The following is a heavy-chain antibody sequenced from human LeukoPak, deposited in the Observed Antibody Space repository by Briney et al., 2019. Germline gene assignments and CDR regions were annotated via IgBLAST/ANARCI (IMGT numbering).Heavy chain of an antibody. CDR2: LSYSSTST. CDR3: AKGGTKSWDAFDI. V-gene: IGHV3-23*01. J-gene: IGHJ3*02. Sequence: PGGSLRLSCAASGFTFSSFAMSWVRQAPGKGLEWVSTLSYSSTSTYYADSVKGRFTISRDKSKNTLFLQMNSLRAEDTSIYYCAKGGTKSWDAFDIWGQGTMVTVSS. CDR1: GFTFSSFA. D-gene: IGHD2-2*01.